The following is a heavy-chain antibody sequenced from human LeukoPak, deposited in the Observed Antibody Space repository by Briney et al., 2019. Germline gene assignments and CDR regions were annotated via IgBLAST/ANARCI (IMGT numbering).Heavy chain of an antibody. CDR2: IKQDGSEK. J-gene: IGHJ4*02. CDR3: ARNRGWQQFDY. Sequence: GGSLRLSCAASGFTFSSYWMSWVRQAPGKGLEWVANIKQDGSEKYYVDSVKGRFTISRDNAKNSLNLQMSHLRVEDTAVYYCARNRGWQQFDYWGQGTLVIVSS. D-gene: IGHD5-24*01. V-gene: IGHV3-7*01. CDR1: GFTFSSYW.